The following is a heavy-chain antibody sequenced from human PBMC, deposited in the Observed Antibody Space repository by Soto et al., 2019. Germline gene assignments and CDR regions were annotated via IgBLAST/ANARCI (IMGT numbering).Heavy chain of an antibody. J-gene: IGHJ4*02. CDR2: ISPKSGGT. V-gene: IGHV1-2*02. D-gene: IGHD3-9*01. CDR3: ARPPGYISDWYYFDL. CDR1: GYSFIDYY. Sequence: QVQLVQSGAEVKKPGASVKVSCEASGYSFIDYYIHWVRQAPGQGFEWMGRISPKSGGTNYAQKFEGRVTMTWDTSLNTAYMELSSLKSDDPAVYYCARPPGYISDWYYFDLWGQGTRVTVSS.